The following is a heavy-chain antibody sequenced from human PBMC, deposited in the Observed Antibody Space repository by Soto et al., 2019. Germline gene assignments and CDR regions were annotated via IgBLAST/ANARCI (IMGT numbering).Heavy chain of an antibody. J-gene: IGHJ4*02. CDR3: AGEDWQRFDH. D-gene: IGHD6-25*01. V-gene: IGHV3-7*01. CDR2: ISGGASDK. CDR1: GFMFSAYW. Sequence: EVQLVESGGGLVQPGGSLRLSCEASGFMFSAYWMSWVRQDPRKGLEWVATISGGASDKFYVDSVKGRFTISRDDAKNSLYLQMNSMRDEDTAVYYCAGEDWQRFDHWGQGTLVTVSS.